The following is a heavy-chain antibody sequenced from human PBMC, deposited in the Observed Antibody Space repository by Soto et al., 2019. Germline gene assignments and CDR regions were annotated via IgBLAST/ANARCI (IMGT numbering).Heavy chain of an antibody. CDR1: GSTFSSYS. J-gene: IGHJ3*02. CDR2: ISSSSSYI. V-gene: IGHV3-21*01. CDR3: ARVFEVVATIAFDI. D-gene: IGHD5-12*01. Sequence: GGSLRLSCAASGSTFSSYSMNWVRQAPGKGLEWVSSISSSSSYIYYADSVKGRFTISRDNAKNSLYLQMNSLRAEDTAVYYCARVFEVVATIAFDIWGQGTMVTVSS.